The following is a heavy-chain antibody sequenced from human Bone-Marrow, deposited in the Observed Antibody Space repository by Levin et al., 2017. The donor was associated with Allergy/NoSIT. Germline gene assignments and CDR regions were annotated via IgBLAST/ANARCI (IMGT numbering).Heavy chain of an antibody. J-gene: IGHJ4*02. V-gene: IGHV3-21*01. CDR3: ARDLVVPGARIPFES. D-gene: IGHD2-2*01. CDR1: GFTFSSHR. CDR2: ISSSNSDI. Sequence: AGGSLRLSCTASGFTFSSHRMNWVRQAPGKGLEWVSSISSSNSDIYYVDSVKGRFTISRDNAKNSLYLQMNSLRVEDTAVYYCARDLVVPGARIPFESWGQGTLVTVSS.